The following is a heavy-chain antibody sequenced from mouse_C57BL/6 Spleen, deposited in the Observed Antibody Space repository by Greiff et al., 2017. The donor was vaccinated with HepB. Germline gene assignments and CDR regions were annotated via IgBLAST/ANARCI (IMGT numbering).Heavy chain of an antibody. D-gene: IGHD1-1*01. CDR1: GYTFTDYN. V-gene: IGHV1-22*01. Sequence: EVQLQQSGPELVKPGASVKMSCKASGYTFTDYNMHWVKQSHGKSLEWIGYINPNNGGTSYNQKFKGKATLTVNKSSSTAYMELRSLTSEDSAVYYCAREGYYYGSSSSWFAYWGQGTLVTVAA. CDR3: AREGYYYGSSSSWFAY. CDR2: INPNNGGT. J-gene: IGHJ3*01.